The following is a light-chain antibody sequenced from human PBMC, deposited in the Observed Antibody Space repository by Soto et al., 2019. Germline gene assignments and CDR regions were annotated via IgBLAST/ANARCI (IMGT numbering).Light chain of an antibody. V-gene: IGLV2-14*01. CDR1: TSDVGGYDY. Sequence: QSALTQPASVSGSPGQSITISCTGTTSDVGGYDYVSWYQQHPGKAPKLLIFEVRNRPSGVSSRFSGSRSANSASLTISGLQAEDEADYYCSSFTTSSTYVFGNGTKLTVL. CDR3: SSFTTSSTYV. CDR2: EVR. J-gene: IGLJ1*01.